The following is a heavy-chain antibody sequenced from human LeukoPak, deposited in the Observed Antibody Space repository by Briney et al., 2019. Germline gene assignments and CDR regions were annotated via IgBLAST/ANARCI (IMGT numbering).Heavy chain of an antibody. D-gene: IGHD6-19*01. CDR2: INPSGGST. CDR3: AREKYSSGWYRVFDY. J-gene: IGHJ4*02. V-gene: IGHV1-46*01. CDR1: GYTFTSYY. Sequence: ASVNVSCKASGYTFTSYYMHWVRQAPGQGLEWMGIINPSGGSTSYAQKFQGRVTMTRDTSTSTVYMELSSLRSEDTAMFYCAREKYSSGWYRVFDYWGQGTLVTVSS.